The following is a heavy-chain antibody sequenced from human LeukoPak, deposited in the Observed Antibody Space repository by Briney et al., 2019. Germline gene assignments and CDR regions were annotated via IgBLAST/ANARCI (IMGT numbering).Heavy chain of an antibody. CDR1: GFSFDSHW. V-gene: IGHV3-74*01. J-gene: IGHJ6*04. CDR3: ATGREVAV. Sequence: GGSLTFYCVFFGFSFDSHWLHWVRQPPDKGLVWVSRITRDGSSTSYANTVKGRCTEARDNAKTALYLQMNSLNAEATAVYYCATGREVAVSGKETTGTLSS. CDR2: ITRDGSST.